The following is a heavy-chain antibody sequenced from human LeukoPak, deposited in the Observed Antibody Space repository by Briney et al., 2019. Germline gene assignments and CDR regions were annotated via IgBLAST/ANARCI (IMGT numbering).Heavy chain of an antibody. CDR2: IIPIFGTA. V-gene: IGHV1-69*06. J-gene: IGHJ4*02. Sequence: SVKVSCKASGGTFSSYAISWVRQAPGQGLEWMGGIIPIFGTANYAQKFQGRVTITADKSTSTAYMELSSLRSEDTAVYYCAREYYYDSSGRAGGFYFDYWGQGTLVTVSS. D-gene: IGHD3-22*01. CDR1: GGTFSSYA. CDR3: AREYYYDSSGRAGGFYFDY.